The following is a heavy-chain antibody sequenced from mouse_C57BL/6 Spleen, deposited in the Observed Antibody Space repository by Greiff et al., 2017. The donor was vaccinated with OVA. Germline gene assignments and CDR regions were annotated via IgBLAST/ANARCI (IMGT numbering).Heavy chain of an antibody. V-gene: IGHV3-1*01. D-gene: IGHD1-1*01. J-gene: IGHJ3*01. CDR3: ARGDYGSSYVFAY. CDR1: GYSITSGYD. Sequence: DVQLQESGPGMVKPSQSLSLTCTVTGYSITSGYDWHWIRHFPGNKLEWMGYISYSGSTNYNPSLKSRISITHDTSKNHFFLKLNSVTTEDTATYYCARGDYGSSYVFAYWGQGTLVTVSA. CDR2: ISYSGST.